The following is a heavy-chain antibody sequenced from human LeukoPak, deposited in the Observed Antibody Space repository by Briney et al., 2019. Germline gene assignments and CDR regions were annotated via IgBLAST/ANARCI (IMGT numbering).Heavy chain of an antibody. D-gene: IGHD2/OR15-2a*01. CDR1: GFTFSSYW. CDR3: ARGIEDY. CDR2: IRQDGSEK. V-gene: IGHV3-7*01. J-gene: IGHJ4*02. Sequence: GGSLRLSCAASGFTFSSYWMIWVRQAPGKGLEWVANIRQDGSEKYYVASVRGRFSISRDNAKNSLYLQMNSLRADDTAVYYCARGIEDYWGQGTLVTVSS.